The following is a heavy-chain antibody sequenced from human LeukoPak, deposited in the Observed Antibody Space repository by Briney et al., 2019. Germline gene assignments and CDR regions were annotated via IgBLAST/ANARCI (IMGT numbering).Heavy chain of an antibody. CDR2: INHSGST. J-gene: IGHJ3*02. V-gene: IGHV4-34*01. Sequence: SETLSLTCAIYGGSFSGYYWSWIRQPPGKGLEWIGEINHSGSTNYNPSLKSRVTISVDTSKNQFSLKLSSVTAADTAVYYCAREAQQLVLGWDAFDIWGQGTMVTVSS. CDR3: AREAQQLVLGWDAFDI. D-gene: IGHD6-13*01. CDR1: GGSFSGYY.